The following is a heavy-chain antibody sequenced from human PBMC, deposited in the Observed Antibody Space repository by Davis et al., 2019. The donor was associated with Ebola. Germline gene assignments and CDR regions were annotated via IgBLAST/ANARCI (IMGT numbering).Heavy chain of an antibody. Sequence: MPSETLSLTCTVSGGSVSSGSYYWSWIRQPPGKGLEWFGYIYYSGSTNYNPSLKSRVTISVDTSKNQFSLKLSSVTAADTAVYYCARAVIVATASYYSYYYGMDVWGQGTTVTVSS. V-gene: IGHV4-61*01. D-gene: IGHD2/OR15-2a*01. CDR2: IYYSGST. CDR1: GGSVSSGSYY. CDR3: ARAVIVATASYYSYYYGMDV. J-gene: IGHJ6*02.